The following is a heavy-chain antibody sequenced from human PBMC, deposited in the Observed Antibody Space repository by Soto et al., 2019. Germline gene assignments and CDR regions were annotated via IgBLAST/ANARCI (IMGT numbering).Heavy chain of an antibody. CDR2: IKEDGSEK. CDR3: VRTGWNPPDY. J-gene: IGHJ4*02. CDR1: GFTFNRHW. D-gene: IGHD1-1*01. V-gene: IGHV3-7*01. Sequence: EVQLVESGGGVVQPGGSLRLSCAVSGFTFNRHWMSWVRQTPGKGLEWVASIKEDGSEKYYVDSVKGRFTISRDNAKNSLFLQMNSLRVEDTAVYYGVRTGWNPPDYGGQGTLVTVSS.